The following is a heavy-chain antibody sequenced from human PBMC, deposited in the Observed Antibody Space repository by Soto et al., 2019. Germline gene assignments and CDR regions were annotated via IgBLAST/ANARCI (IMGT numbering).Heavy chain of an antibody. CDR1: GLTFSTYW. CDR2: INNDGSST. D-gene: IGHD6-19*01. V-gene: IGHV3-74*01. CDR3: AKGGRQWLVTSDFNY. J-gene: IGHJ4*02. Sequence: PGGSLRLSCAASGLTFSTYWMHWVRQAPGKGLVWASRINNDGSSTNSAGSVMGRFTISRDSSKNTVSLEMTSLRAEDTAVYYCAKGGRQWLVTSDFNYWGQGALVTVSS.